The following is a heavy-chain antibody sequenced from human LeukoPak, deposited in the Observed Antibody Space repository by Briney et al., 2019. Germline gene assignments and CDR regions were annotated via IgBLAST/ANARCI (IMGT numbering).Heavy chain of an antibody. V-gene: IGHV1-8*01. D-gene: IGHD1-26*01. Sequence: GASVKVSCKASGYTFTSYDINWVRQATGQGLEWMGWMNPNSGNTGYAQKFQGRVTMTRNTSISTAYMELSSLRSEDTAVYYCARGRRVREWELGFDPWGQGTLVTVSS. CDR1: GYTFTSYD. CDR3: ARGRRVREWELGFDP. J-gene: IGHJ5*02. CDR2: MNPNSGNT.